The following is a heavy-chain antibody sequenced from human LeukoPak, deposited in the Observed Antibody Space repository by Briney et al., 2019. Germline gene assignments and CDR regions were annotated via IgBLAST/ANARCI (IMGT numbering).Heavy chain of an antibody. V-gene: IGHV4-39*01. CDR2: IYNSGST. J-gene: IGHJ4*02. D-gene: IGHD6-19*01. Sequence: SETLSLTCTVAGGSISSSSYYWGWIRQPPGKGLEWIGSIYNSGSTYYNPSLKSRVTISVDTSKNQFSLKLSSVTAADTAVYYCARGAGYSSGWSGAYWGQGTLVTVSS. CDR1: GGSISSSSYY. CDR3: ARGAGYSSGWSGAY.